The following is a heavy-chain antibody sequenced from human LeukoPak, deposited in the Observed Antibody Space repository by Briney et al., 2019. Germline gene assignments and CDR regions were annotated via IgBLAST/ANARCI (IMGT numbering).Heavy chain of an antibody. CDR3: AKGTAMLYYFDH. Sequence: PGGSLRLSCAASGFIFKKYWMNWVRQVPGKGLECLANIKEDGSETYYADSVKGRFTISRDNSKNTLYLQMNSLRAEDTAVYYCAKGTAMLYYFDHWGQGTLVTVSS. D-gene: IGHD5-18*01. CDR2: IKEDGSET. V-gene: IGHV3-7*03. J-gene: IGHJ4*02. CDR1: GFIFKKYW.